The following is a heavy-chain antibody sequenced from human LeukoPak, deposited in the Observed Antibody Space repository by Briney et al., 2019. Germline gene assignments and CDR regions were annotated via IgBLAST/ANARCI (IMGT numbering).Heavy chain of an antibody. CDR3: ARDIPLTPAALWRDYYYGMDV. Sequence: SETLSLTCTVSGGSISSYYWSWIRQPAGKGLEWIGRIYTSGSTNYNPSLKSRVTMSVDTSKNQFSLKLSSVTAADTAVYYCARDIPLTPAALWRDYYYGMDVWGQGTTVTVSS. J-gene: IGHJ6*02. CDR2: IYTSGST. V-gene: IGHV4-4*07. CDR1: GGSISSYY. D-gene: IGHD2-2*01.